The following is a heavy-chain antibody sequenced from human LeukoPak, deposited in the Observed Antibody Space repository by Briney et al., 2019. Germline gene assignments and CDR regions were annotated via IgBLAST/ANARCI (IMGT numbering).Heavy chain of an antibody. CDR3: ARERDGRFFDY. CDR1: GLRFGSFW. D-gene: IGHD5-24*01. CDR2: INQDGSEK. V-gene: IGHV3-7*01. J-gene: IGHJ4*02. Sequence: GGSLRLSCAVSGLRFGSFWMSWVRQAPGKGLEWVANINQDGSEKYFVDSVRGRFTISRDNSKNSLHLQMNTLRAEDTAVYYCARERDGRFFDYWGQGTLVTVSS.